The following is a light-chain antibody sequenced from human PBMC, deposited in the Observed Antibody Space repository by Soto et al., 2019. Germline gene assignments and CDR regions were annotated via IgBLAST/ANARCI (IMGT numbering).Light chain of an antibody. CDR1: ESVSSSY. CDR2: GAS. CDR3: QQYARSPLA. J-gene: IGKJ4*01. Sequence: EIVLTQSRGTLSLSPGERSTLSCMASESVSSSYLAWYQQKAGKAPRPLIYGASSRATGIPERFSGSGSGTDFTLTISRLEPEDFEVYFCQQYARSPLAFGGGTKVDIK. V-gene: IGKV3-20*01.